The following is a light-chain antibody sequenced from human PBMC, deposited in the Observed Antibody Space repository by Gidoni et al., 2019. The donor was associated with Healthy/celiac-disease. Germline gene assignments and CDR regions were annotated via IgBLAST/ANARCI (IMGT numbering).Light chain of an antibody. CDR3: QQSYSTSWT. CDR2: AAS. Sequence: DVQMTQSPSSLSASVGDRVTITCRGSQSISSYLNWYQQKPGQAPKLLIYAASSLKSGVPSRFSGSGSGTDFTLTISSLQPEDFATYYCQQSYSTSWTFXQXTKVEIK. CDR1: QSISSY. V-gene: IGKV1-39*01. J-gene: IGKJ1*01.